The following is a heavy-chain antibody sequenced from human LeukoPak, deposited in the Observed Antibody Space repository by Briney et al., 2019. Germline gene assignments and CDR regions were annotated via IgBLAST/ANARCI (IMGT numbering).Heavy chain of an antibody. Sequence: SETLSLTCTVSGGSISSYYWSWVRQPAGKGLEWIGRIYTSGSTNYNPSLKSRVTISVDKSKNQFSLKLSSVTAADTAVYYCARDLGGYSSGWSNGPYYFDYWGQGTLVTVSS. CDR3: ARDLGGYSSGWSNGPYYFDY. CDR1: GGSISSYY. CDR2: IYTSGST. J-gene: IGHJ4*02. D-gene: IGHD6-19*01. V-gene: IGHV4-4*07.